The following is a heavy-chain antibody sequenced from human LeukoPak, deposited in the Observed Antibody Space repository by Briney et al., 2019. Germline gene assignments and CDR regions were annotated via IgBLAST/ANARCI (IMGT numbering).Heavy chain of an antibody. J-gene: IGHJ4*02. CDR1: GFTFSSYA. CDR3: AKDAFLSRVTPADY. Sequence: GGSLRLSCAASGFTFSSYAMSWVRQAPGKGLEWVSAISGSGGSTYYADSVKGRFTISRDNSKNTLYLQMNSLRAEDTAVYCCAKDAFLSRVTPADYWGQGTLVTVSS. V-gene: IGHV3-23*01. CDR2: ISGSGGST. D-gene: IGHD2-21*02.